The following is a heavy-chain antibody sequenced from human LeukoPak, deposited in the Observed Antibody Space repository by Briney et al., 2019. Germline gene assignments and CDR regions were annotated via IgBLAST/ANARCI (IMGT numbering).Heavy chain of an antibody. D-gene: IGHD2-2*02. V-gene: IGHV4-59*01. Sequence: SETLSLTCTVSGGSISSYYWSWIRQPPGKGLEWIGYIYYSGSTNYNPSLKSRVTISVDTSKNQFSLKLSSVTAADTAVYYCARATLARAAAIYWFDPWGQGTLVTVSS. J-gene: IGHJ5*02. CDR1: GGSISSYY. CDR2: IYYSGST. CDR3: ARATLARAAAIYWFDP.